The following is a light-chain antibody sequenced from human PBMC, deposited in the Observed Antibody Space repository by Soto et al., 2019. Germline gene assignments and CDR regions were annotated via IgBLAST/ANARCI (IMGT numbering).Light chain of an antibody. CDR2: DVS. CDR1: SSDVGGYNY. Sequence: QSVLTQPRSVSGSPGQSVTISCTGTSSDVGGYNYVSWYQQNPGKAPKLMIYDVSKRPSGVPDRFSGSKSGNTASLTISGLQAEDEADYYCCSYAGSYTWVFGGGTKLTV. J-gene: IGLJ3*02. V-gene: IGLV2-11*01. CDR3: CSYAGSYTWV.